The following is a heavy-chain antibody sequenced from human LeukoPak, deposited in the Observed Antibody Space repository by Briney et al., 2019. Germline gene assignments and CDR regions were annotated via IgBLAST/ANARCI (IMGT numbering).Heavy chain of an antibody. CDR3: VRTPSDSSGWYAFFDP. CDR1: GGSISSYY. Sequence: SETLSLTCTVSGGSISSYYWSWIRQPPGKGLEWIGYIYYSGSTNYNPSLKSRVTISVDTSKNQFSLKLSSVTAADTAVYYCVRTPSDSSGWYAFFDPWGQGTLVTVSS. CDR2: IYYSGST. J-gene: IGHJ5*02. D-gene: IGHD6-19*01. V-gene: IGHV4-59*01.